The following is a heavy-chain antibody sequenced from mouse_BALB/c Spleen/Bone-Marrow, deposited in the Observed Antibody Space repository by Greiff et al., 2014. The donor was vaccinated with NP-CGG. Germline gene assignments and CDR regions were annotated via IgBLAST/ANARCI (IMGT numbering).Heavy chain of an antibody. D-gene: IGHD2-4*01. CDR1: GYTSTSYD. V-gene: IGHV1S56*01. Sequence: VQLQQSGAELVKPGASVKLSCKASGYTSTSYDINWVRQRPEQRLEWIGWIFPGDGSTKYNEKFKGKATLTTDKSSSTAYMQLSRLTSEDSAVYFCARRVYYDYDGGAWFAYWGQGTLVTVSA. CDR3: ARRVYYDYDGGAWFAY. CDR2: IFPGDGST. J-gene: IGHJ3*01.